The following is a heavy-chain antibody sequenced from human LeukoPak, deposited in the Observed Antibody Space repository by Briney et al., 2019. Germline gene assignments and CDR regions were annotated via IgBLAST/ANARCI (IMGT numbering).Heavy chain of an antibody. J-gene: IGHJ5*02. V-gene: IGHV4-38-2*02. D-gene: IGHD4-23*01. CDR1: GYSISSGYY. Sequence: SETLSLTCTVSGYSISSGYYWGWIRQPPGKGLEWIGSIYHSGSTNYNPSLKSRVTISVDTSKNQFSLKLSSVTAADTAVYYCAREVIDPWGQGTLVTVSS. CDR2: IYHSGST. CDR3: AREVIDP.